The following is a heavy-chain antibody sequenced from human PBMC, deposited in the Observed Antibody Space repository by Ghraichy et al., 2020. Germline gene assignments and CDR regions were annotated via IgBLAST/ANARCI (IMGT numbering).Heavy chain of an antibody. V-gene: IGHV4-39*07. Sequence: SETLSLTCRVSGGSIRTTRHEWAWIRQPPGKGLEWIGNVYFRGSTYYNPSLQSRVTISVDTSKDQFSLRLDSVTAADTALYYCARVNTRVRGGRGWFDPWGQGTLVIVSS. D-gene: IGHD3-10*01. CDR1: GGSIRTTRHE. CDR3: ARVNTRVRGGRGWFDP. CDR2: VYFRGST. J-gene: IGHJ5*02.